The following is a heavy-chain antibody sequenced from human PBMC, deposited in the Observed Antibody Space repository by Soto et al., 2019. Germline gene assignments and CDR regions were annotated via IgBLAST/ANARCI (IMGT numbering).Heavy chain of an antibody. V-gene: IGHV1-2*04. CDR3: ARAHRGYSYGYPVY. J-gene: IGHJ4*02. D-gene: IGHD5-18*01. CDR1: GYTFTGYY. CDR2: INPNSGGT. Sequence: GASVKVSCKASGYTFTGYYMHWVRQAPGQGLEWMGWINPNSGGTNYAQKFQGWVTMTRDTSISTAYMELSRLRSDDTAVYYCARAHRGYSYGYPVYWGQGTLVTVSS.